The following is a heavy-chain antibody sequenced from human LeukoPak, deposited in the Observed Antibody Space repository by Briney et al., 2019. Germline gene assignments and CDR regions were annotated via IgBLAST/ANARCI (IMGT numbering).Heavy chain of an antibody. V-gene: IGHV4-4*02. CDR2: IYHSGRT. Sequence: PSGTLSLTCAVSGGSISTSNWWSWVRQTPGKGLEWIGEIYHSGRTNYNPSLKSRVTISVDKSKNHFSLKLSSVTAADTAVYYCAREAITIFGVVRTQTTYGPHRFDPWGQGTLVTVSS. CDR1: GGSISTSNW. D-gene: IGHD3-3*01. CDR3: AREAITIFGVVRTQTTYGPHRFDP. J-gene: IGHJ5*02.